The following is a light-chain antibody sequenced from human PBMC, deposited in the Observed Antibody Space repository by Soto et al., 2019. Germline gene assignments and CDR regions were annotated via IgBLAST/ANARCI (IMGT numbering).Light chain of an antibody. CDR3: QQYNNWPPGT. CDR2: GAS. V-gene: IGKV3-15*01. CDR1: QSVSSN. Sequence: EIVMTQSPATLSVSPGERAILSCRASQSVSSNLAWYQQKPGQAPRLLIYGASTRATGIPARFSGSGSGTEFTLTISSLQSEDFAVYYCQQYNNWPPGTFGGGTKVEIK. J-gene: IGKJ4*01.